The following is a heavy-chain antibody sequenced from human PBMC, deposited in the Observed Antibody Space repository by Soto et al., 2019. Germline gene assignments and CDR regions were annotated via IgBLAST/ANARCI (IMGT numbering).Heavy chain of an antibody. CDR2: IKSKTDGGTT. V-gene: IGHV3-15*07. Sequence: VQLVESGGGLVKPGGSLRLSCAVSGFTFDKVWMNWVRQAPGKGLEWVGRIKSKTDGGTTDYAAPVKGRFTISRDDSKTMLYWQMNSLKTEDTGMYFCTTGRDDLLYGGKGTLVTVSS. D-gene: IGHD1-26*01. J-gene: IGHJ4*02. CDR3: TTGRDDLLY. CDR1: GFTFDKVW.